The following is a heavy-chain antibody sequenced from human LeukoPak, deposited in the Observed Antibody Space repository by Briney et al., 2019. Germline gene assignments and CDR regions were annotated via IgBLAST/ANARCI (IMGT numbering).Heavy chain of an antibody. Sequence: GGSLRLSCAASGFTFSSYWMTWVRQAPGKGLKCEANIKQDGSEKSYVDSVKGRFTISRDNANNSVYLQMNSLRAEDTAVYYCARPIGKGRDYWGQGTLVTVSS. CDR1: GFTFSSYW. CDR3: ARPIGKGRDY. V-gene: IGHV3-7*01. D-gene: IGHD1-26*01. J-gene: IGHJ4*02. CDR2: IKQDGSEK.